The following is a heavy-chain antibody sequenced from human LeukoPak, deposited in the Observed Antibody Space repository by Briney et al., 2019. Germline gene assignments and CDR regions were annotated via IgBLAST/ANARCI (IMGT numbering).Heavy chain of an antibody. CDR1: GYTITGYY. J-gene: IGHJ4*02. CDR3: GRDRHWNQGNFDY. V-gene: IGHV1-2*02. D-gene: IGHD1-1*01. CDR2: INPNNGGT. Sequence: ASVKVSCKAFGYTITGYYIHWVRQAPGQGLEWMGWINPNNGGTNSAQKFQGRVTMTRDTSIGTAYMELNWLTYDDTAVYYCGRDRHWNQGNFDYWGQGTLVTVSS.